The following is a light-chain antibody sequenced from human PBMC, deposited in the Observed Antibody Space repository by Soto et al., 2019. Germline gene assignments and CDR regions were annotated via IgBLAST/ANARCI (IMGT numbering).Light chain of an antibody. V-gene: IGKV1-39*01. Sequence: DIQVTQSPSSLSASLGDRVTITCQASQSISRYLNWYQQKPGKAPKLLIYAASSLLGGVPSRFSGSGSGTDFTLTISSLQPEDFAIYYCQQSYSSPQTFGQGTKVDIK. CDR3: QQSYSSPQT. CDR2: AAS. J-gene: IGKJ1*01. CDR1: QSISRY.